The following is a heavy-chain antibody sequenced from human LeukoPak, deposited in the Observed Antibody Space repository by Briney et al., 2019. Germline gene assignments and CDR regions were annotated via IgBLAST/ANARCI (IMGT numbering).Heavy chain of an antibody. D-gene: IGHD6-6*01. CDR3: ARGKYSSSPGGYYYYMDV. Sequence: SQTLSLTCTGSGGSISSGSYYWSWIRQPAGKGLEWIGRIYTSGSTNYNPSRKSRVIISVDTSKNQFSLKLSSVTAADTAVYYCARGKYSSSPGGYYYYMDVWGKGTTVTVPS. V-gene: IGHV4-61*02. J-gene: IGHJ6*03. CDR2: IYTSGST. CDR1: GGSISSGSYY.